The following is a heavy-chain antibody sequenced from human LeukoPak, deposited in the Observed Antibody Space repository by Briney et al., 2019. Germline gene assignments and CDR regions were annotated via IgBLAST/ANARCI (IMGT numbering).Heavy chain of an antibody. Sequence: GGSLRLSCAASGFTFISYWMSWVRQAPGKGLEWVANIKQDGSEKYYVDSVKGRFTISRDNAKNSLYLQMNSLRAEDTAVYYCVQGWRDNWGQGTLVTVSS. CDR1: GFTFISYW. V-gene: IGHV3-7*01. CDR3: VQGWRDN. CDR2: IKQDGSEK. D-gene: IGHD2-15*01. J-gene: IGHJ4*02.